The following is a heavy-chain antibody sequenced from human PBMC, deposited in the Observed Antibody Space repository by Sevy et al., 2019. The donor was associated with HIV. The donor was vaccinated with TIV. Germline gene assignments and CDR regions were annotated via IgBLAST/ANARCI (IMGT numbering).Heavy chain of an antibody. Sequence: GGSLRLSCAASGFTLSSYWMSWVRQAPGKGLEWVANIKQDGSEKYYVDSVKGRFTISRDNAKNSMYLQMNSLRVEDTAAYYCARARAYYYDNSGYYFDYWGQGTLVTVSS. CDR3: ARARAYYYDNSGYYFDY. D-gene: IGHD3-22*01. V-gene: IGHV3-7*01. CDR1: GFTLSSYW. J-gene: IGHJ4*02. CDR2: IKQDGSEK.